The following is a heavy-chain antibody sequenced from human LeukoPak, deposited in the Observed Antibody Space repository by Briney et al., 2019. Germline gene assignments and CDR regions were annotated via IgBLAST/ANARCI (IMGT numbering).Heavy chain of an antibody. Sequence: GGSLRLSCAASGFTFSDYKMNWVCQTPGKGLEWVSSISSSSSYIYYADSVKGRFTISRDNANNSQFLHMNSLRAEDTALYFCARERLVTVAGSYFYYGMDVWGQGTTVTVSS. CDR2: ISSSSSYI. V-gene: IGHV3-21*01. CDR3: ARERLVTVAGSYFYYGMDV. CDR1: GFTFSDYK. D-gene: IGHD6-19*01. J-gene: IGHJ6*02.